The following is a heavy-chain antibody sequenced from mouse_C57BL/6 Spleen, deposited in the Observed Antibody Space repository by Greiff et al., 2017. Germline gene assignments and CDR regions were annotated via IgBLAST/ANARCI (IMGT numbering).Heavy chain of an antibody. V-gene: IGHV1-76*01. CDR2: IYPGSGNT. CDR1: GYTFTDYY. J-gene: IGHJ4*01. CDR3: AGYYAMDY. Sequence: QVQLQQSGAELVRPGASVKLSCKASGYTFTDYYINWVKQRPGQGLEWIARIYPGSGNTYYNEKFKGKATLTAEKSSSTAYMQLSSLTSEDSAVYFCAGYYAMDYWGQGTSVTVSS.